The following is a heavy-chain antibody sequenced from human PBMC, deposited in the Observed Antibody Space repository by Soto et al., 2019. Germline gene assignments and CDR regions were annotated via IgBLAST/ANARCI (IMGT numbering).Heavy chain of an antibody. CDR2: ISAYNGNT. D-gene: IGHD3-10*01. J-gene: IGHJ3*02. Sequence: ASVKVSCKASGYSFTSYGISWVRQAPGQGLEWMGWISAYNGNTNYAQKVQGRVTMTTDTSTSTAYMELRSLRSDDTAVYHCARTRYYYGSGSYRLYAFDIWG. CDR3: ARTRYYYGSGSYRLYAFDI. V-gene: IGHV1-18*01. CDR1: GYSFTSYG.